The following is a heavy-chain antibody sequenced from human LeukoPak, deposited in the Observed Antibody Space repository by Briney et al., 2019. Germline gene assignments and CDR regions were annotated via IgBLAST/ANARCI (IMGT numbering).Heavy chain of an antibody. J-gene: IGHJ6*02. CDR1: GFTVSSNY. CDR2: IYSGGST. Sequence: GGSLRLSCAASGFTVSSNYMSWVRQAPGKGLEWVSVIYSGGSTYYADSVKGRFTISRDNSKNTLYLQMNSLRAEDTAVYYCARTTSENIAAAGTYYYYGMDVWGQGTTVTVSS. D-gene: IGHD6-13*01. CDR3: ARTTSENIAAAGTYYYYGMDV. V-gene: IGHV3-53*01.